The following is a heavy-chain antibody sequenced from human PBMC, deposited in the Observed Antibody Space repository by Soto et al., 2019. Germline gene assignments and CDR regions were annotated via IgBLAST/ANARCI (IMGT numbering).Heavy chain of an antibody. CDR2: ISSSGTSI. Sequence: VGSLRLSCAASGFGFSDYEMTWVRQAPGKGLEWVSYISSSGTSIYYADSVRGRFTISRDNAKNFLFLQMNSLRVEDTSVYYCTRKKVAALKAPFDYWGQGVLVTVSS. CDR3: TRKKVAALKAPFDY. V-gene: IGHV3-48*03. CDR1: GFGFSDYE. J-gene: IGHJ4*02. D-gene: IGHD6-19*01.